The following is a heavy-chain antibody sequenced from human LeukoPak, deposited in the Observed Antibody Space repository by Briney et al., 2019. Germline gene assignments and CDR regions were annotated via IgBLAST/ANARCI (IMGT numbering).Heavy chain of an antibody. Sequence: ASVKVSCKASGYTFINYAISWVRQAPGQGLEWMGRIIPILGIANYAQKFQGRVTITADKSTSTAYMELSSLRSEDTAVYYCARDLRLTYYDSSGYWFLGYWGQGTLVTVSS. CDR2: IIPILGIA. CDR3: ARDLRLTYYDSSGYWFLGY. J-gene: IGHJ4*02. D-gene: IGHD3-22*01. V-gene: IGHV1-69*04. CDR1: GYTFINYA.